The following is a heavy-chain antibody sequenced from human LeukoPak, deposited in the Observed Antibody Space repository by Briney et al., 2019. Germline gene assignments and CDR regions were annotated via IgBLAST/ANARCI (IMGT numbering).Heavy chain of an antibody. D-gene: IGHD3-10*01. Sequence: GGSLRLSCAASGFTFSHHNMNWVRQVPGKGLESVSYISSSGNTIYYADSVKGRFTISRDNAHGSLYLQMNSLRVEDTAIYYCARDLYYGSASPRLDYWGQGTLVTVSS. V-gene: IGHV3-48*01. CDR1: GFTFSHHN. J-gene: IGHJ4*02. CDR3: ARDLYYGSASPRLDY. CDR2: ISSSGNTI.